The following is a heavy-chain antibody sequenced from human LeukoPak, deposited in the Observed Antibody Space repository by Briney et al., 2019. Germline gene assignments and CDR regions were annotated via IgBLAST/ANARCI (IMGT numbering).Heavy chain of an antibody. V-gene: IGHV4-34*01. CDR3: AGGSSGFFDP. Sequence: SETLSLTCAVYGGSFSGYYWSWIRQPPGKGLEWIGEINHSGSTNYNPSLKSRVTISVDTSKNQFSLKLNSVTAADTAVYYCAGGSSGFFDPWGQGTLVTVSS. D-gene: IGHD3-22*01. CDR1: GGSFSGYY. CDR2: INHSGST. J-gene: IGHJ5*02.